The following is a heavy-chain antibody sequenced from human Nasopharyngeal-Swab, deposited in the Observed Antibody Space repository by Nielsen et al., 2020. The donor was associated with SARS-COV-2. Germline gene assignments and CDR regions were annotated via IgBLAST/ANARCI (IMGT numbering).Heavy chain of an antibody. D-gene: IGHD1-26*01. CDR1: GFTFSSHG. J-gene: IGHJ4*02. CDR3: ARDGMGGYPLYSFDS. V-gene: IGHV3-33*01. Sequence: GGSLRLSCAASGFTFSSHGMRWVRQAPGKGLEWVAVIWSDGSNKIYTDSVKGRFSFSRDNSKNTLYLQMNSLRAEDTAVYYCARDGMGGYPLYSFDSWGQGTLVTVSS. CDR2: IWSDGSNK.